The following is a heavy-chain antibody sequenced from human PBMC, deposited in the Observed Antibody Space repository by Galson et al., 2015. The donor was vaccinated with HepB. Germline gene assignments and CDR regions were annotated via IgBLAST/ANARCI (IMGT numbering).Heavy chain of an antibody. Sequence: SVKVSCKASGGTFSSYAISWVRQAPGQGLEWMGGIIPIFGTANYAQKFQGRVTITADESTSTAYMELSSLRSEDTAVYYCAGDQMVPPDIVVVPAATGARDDAFDIWGQGTMVTVSS. CDR3: AGDQMVPPDIVVVPAATGARDDAFDI. CDR1: GGTFSSYA. D-gene: IGHD2-2*01. J-gene: IGHJ3*02. CDR2: IIPIFGTA. V-gene: IGHV1-69*13.